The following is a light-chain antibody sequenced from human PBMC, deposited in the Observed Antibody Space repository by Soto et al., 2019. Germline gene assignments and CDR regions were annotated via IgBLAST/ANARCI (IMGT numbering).Light chain of an antibody. Sequence: QSALTHPASVSGSPGQSITISCTGTSSDVGGYNYVSWYQQHPGKAPKLMIYDVSNRPSGVSNRFSGSKSGNTASLTISGLQPEDEADYYCSSYTSSGTPLVFGGGTKVTVL. V-gene: IGLV2-14*01. CDR1: SSDVGGYNY. CDR3: SSYTSSGTPLV. CDR2: DVS. J-gene: IGLJ2*01.